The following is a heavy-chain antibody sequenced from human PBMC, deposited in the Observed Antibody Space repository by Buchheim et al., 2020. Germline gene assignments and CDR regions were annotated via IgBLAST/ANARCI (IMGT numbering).Heavy chain of an antibody. V-gene: IGHV4-30-4*01. J-gene: IGHJ3*02. D-gene: IGHD3-10*01. Sequence: QVQLQESGPGLVKPSQTLSLTCTVSGGSISSGDYYWSWIRQPPGKGLEWIGYIYYSGSTYYNPSLKSRVTISVDTSKNQFSLKLSSVTAADTAVYYCARATLPMIRGVIITGELAFDIWGQGT. CDR2: IYYSGST. CDR3: ARATLPMIRGVIITGELAFDI. CDR1: GGSISSGDYY.